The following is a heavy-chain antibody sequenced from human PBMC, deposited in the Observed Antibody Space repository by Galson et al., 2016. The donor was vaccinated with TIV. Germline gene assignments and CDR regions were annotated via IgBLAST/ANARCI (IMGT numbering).Heavy chain of an antibody. J-gene: IGHJ6*02. CDR1: QFPFSDYW. D-gene: IGHD3-10*02. V-gene: IGHV3-7*01. Sequence: SLRLSCAASQFPFSDYWMNWIRQAPGKGLELVATIKQDGSDIYYGASVKGRYPISRDNAKRLLYLHMSSLRVEDTALYYFARDPLFGGMDVWGQGATVAVS. CDR3: ARDPLFGGMDV. CDR2: IKQDGSDI.